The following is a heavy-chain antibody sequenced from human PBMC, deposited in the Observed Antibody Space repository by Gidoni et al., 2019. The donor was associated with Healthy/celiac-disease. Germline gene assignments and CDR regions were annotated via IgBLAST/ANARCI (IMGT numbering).Heavy chain of an antibody. Sequence: QVQLHESAPGLVQPSQTPSLACTVPGGSISSGGYYWSWIRQHPGKGLEWIGYIYYSGSTYYNPSLKSRVTRSVDTSKNQFALKLSSVTAADTAVYYCARDSPRRVYGAWGQGTLVTVSS. CDR2: IYYSGST. CDR1: GGSISSGGYY. D-gene: IGHD3-10*01. CDR3: ARDSPRRVYGA. V-gene: IGHV4-31*03. J-gene: IGHJ5*02.